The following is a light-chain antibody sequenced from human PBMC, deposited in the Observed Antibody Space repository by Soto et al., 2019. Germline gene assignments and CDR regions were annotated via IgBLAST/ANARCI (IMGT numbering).Light chain of an antibody. Sequence: EIVMTQSPATLSVSPGERATVSCRASQSVSSNLAWYQQKPGQAPRLLIYGASNRATGIPARFSGSGSGTDFTLTISSLEPEDFGVYYCQQRSNWPPVTFGQGTRL. CDR2: GAS. CDR1: QSVSSN. J-gene: IGKJ5*01. CDR3: QQRSNWPPVT. V-gene: IGKV3-11*01.